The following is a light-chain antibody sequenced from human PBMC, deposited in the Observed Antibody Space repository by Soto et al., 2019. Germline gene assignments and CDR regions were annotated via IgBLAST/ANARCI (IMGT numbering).Light chain of an antibody. Sequence: QSALTQPASVSGSPGQSITISCGGTSSDVGAYIYVSWYQQYPGKAPKLIIYEVNNRPSGVSGRFSGSKSDTTAYLTISGLQAEDEADYYCSSYTSSSTVVFGGGTKLPS. J-gene: IGLJ2*01. CDR2: EVN. CDR1: SSDVGAYIY. V-gene: IGLV2-14*03. CDR3: SSYTSSSTVV.